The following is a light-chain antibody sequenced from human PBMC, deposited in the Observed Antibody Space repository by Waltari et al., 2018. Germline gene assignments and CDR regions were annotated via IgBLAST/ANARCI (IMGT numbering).Light chain of an antibody. CDR3: GTWDSRLSVWV. CDR2: ENN. J-gene: IGLJ3*02. CDR1: SSNIGNNY. V-gene: IGLV1-51*02. Sequence: QSVLTQPPSVSAAPGQKVTISCSGSSSNIGNNYVSWYQQLPGTAPKLLLYENNKRPSGIPDRFSGSKSDTSATLGITGLQTGDEADYSCGTWDSRLSVWVFGGGTKLTVL.